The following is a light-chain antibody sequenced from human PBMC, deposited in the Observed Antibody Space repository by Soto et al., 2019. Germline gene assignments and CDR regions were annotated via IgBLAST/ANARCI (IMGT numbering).Light chain of an antibody. CDR2: GAS. Sequence: EILMTQSPATLSVSPGERATLSCRASQSVSSNLAWYQQKPGQAPRLLTYGASTRATGIPARFSGSGSGTEFTLTISSLQSEDFAVYYCQQYNNWPPYTFGQGTKLEIK. J-gene: IGKJ2*01. CDR1: QSVSSN. CDR3: QQYNNWPPYT. V-gene: IGKV3-15*01.